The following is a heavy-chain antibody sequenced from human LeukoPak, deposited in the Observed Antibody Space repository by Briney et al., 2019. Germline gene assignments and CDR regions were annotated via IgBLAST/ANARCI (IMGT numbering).Heavy chain of an antibody. CDR3: AREEAPGAAFDI. V-gene: IGHV4-30-2*05. CDR2: IYHSGST. Sequence: SQTLSLTCAVSGGSISSGGYSWSWIRQPPGKGLEWIGYIYHSGSTYYNPSLKSRVTISVDTSKNQFSLKLSSVTAADTAVYYCAREEAPGAAFDIWGQGTMVTVSS. J-gene: IGHJ3*02. CDR1: GGSISSGGYS.